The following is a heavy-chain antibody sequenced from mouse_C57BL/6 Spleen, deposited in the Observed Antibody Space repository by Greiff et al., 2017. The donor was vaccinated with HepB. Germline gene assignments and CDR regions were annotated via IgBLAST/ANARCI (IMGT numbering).Heavy chain of an antibody. D-gene: IGHD2-4*01. CDR2: IYPRSGNT. Sequence: QVQLKQSGAELARPGASVKLSCKASGYTFTSYGISWVKQRTGQGLEWIGEIYPRSGNTYYNEKFKGKATLTADKSSSTAYMELRSLTSEDSAVYFCGFYDYDGRPVWGTGTTVTVSS. V-gene: IGHV1-81*01. J-gene: IGHJ1*03. CDR3: GFYDYDGRPV. CDR1: GYTFTSYG.